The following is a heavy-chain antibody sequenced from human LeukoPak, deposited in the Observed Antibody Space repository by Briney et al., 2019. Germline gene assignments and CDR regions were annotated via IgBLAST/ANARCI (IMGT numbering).Heavy chain of an antibody. Sequence: PSETLSLTCTVSGGSISSSSYYWGWIRQPPGKGLEWIGSIYYSGSTYYNPSLKSRVTISVDTSKNQFSLKLSSVTAADTAVYYCARDLMSYYGSGSLFRGQGTLVTVSS. CDR3: ARDLMSYYGSGSLF. D-gene: IGHD3-10*01. CDR1: GGSISSSSYY. J-gene: IGHJ4*02. V-gene: IGHV4-39*07. CDR2: IYYSGST.